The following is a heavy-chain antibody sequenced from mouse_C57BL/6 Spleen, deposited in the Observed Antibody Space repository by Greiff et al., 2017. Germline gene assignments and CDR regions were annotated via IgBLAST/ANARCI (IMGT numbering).Heavy chain of an antibody. CDR3: ARAYDDYDDVFAY. CDR2: LWSGGST. V-gene: IGHV2-2*01. CDR1: GFSLTSYG. Sequence: VQLQESGPGLVQPSQSLSITCTVSGFSLTSYGVHWVRQSPGTGLEWLGVLWSGGSTDYNAAFISRLSISKDNTKSQVFFKMNSLQADDTAIYYCARAYDDYDDVFAYWGQGTLVTVSA. D-gene: IGHD2-4*01. J-gene: IGHJ3*01.